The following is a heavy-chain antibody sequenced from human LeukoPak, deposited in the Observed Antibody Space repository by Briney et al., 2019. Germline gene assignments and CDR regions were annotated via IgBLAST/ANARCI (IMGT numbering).Heavy chain of an antibody. CDR3: ARLSGPGSGWTTLDY. Sequence: GGSLRLSCAASGFNFDDHGMSWVRQAPGKGLEWVSGINWNGDNTGYADSVKGRFTISRDNAKNSLHLQMNSLRAEDTALYYCARLSGPGSGWTTLDYWGQGTLVTVSS. J-gene: IGHJ4*02. D-gene: IGHD6-19*01. V-gene: IGHV3-20*04. CDR2: INWNGDNT. CDR1: GFNFDDHG.